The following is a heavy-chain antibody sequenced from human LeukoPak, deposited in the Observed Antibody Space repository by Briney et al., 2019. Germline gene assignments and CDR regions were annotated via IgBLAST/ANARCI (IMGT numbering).Heavy chain of an antibody. D-gene: IGHD6-19*01. J-gene: IGHJ5*02. CDR1: GFTFSSYS. Sequence: PGGSLRLSCAASGFTFSSYSMNWVRQAPGKGLEWVSSISSSSSYIYYADSVKGRFTISRDNAKNSLYLQMNSLRAEGTAVYYCARVLGIAVAGTGWFDPWGQGTLVTVSS. CDR2: ISSSSSYI. V-gene: IGHV3-21*01. CDR3: ARVLGIAVAGTGWFDP.